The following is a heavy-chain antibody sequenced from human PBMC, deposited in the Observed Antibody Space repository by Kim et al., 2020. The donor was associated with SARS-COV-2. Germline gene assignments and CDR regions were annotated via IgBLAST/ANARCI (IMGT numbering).Heavy chain of an antibody. V-gene: IGHV5-51*01. J-gene: IGHJ4*02. Sequence: GESLKISCKGSGYTFTTYWIGWVRQMPGKGLEWMGIIYPGDSDTRYSPSFQGQVTISADKSISTAYLQWSSLKVSDTAMYYCVRHLKRADSGYSSWGQGTLVTVSS. CDR2: IYPGDSDT. CDR3: VRHLKRADSGYSS. D-gene: IGHD3-22*01. CDR1: GYTFTTYW.